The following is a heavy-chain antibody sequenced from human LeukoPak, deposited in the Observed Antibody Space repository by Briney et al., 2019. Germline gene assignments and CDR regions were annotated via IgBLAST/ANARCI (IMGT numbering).Heavy chain of an antibody. D-gene: IGHD1-26*01. CDR1: GYSFTTYW. J-gene: IGHJ4*02. V-gene: IGHV5-51*01. CDR2: IHPGDSDA. CDR3: ARQQVGATIPLDY. Sequence: GESLKISRKGSGYSFTTYWIAWVRQMPGKGLEWMGIIHPGDSDARYSPSFQGQVTFSADKSISTAYLQWSSLKASDTAMYYCARQQVGATIPLDYWGQGTLVTVSS.